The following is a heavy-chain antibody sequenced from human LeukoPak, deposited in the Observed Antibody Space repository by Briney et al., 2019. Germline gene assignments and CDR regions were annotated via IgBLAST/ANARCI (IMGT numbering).Heavy chain of an antibody. D-gene: IGHD4/OR15-4a*01. J-gene: IGHJ2*01. CDR2: TGST. V-gene: IGHV4-61*01. CDR1: GGSVSSESYY. CDR3: ARVPGCDYGYGYFDI. Sequence: SEILSLTCTVSGGSVSSESYYWSWSRQPPGKGLKWIGYTGSTNWNPSLKSRITISVDTSKNQFSLKLSSVTAADTAVYYCARVPGCDYGYGYFDIWGRGALVTVSS.